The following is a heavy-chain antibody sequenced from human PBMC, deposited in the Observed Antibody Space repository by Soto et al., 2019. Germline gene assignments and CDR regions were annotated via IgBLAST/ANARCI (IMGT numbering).Heavy chain of an antibody. D-gene: IGHD6-13*01. V-gene: IGHV3-30-3*02. CDR2: ISYDGSNK. J-gene: IGHJ3*01. CDR1: GFTFSSYA. Sequence: GGSLRLSCAASGFTFSSYAMHWVRQAPGKGLEWVAVISYDGSNKYYADSVKGRLTISRDNSKNTVFLQMSSLRAEDTAVYYCAKDQARAASHGIDWGQGTMVTVSS. CDR3: AKDQARAASHGID.